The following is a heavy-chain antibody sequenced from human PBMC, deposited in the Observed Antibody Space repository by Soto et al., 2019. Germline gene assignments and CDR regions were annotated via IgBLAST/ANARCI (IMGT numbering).Heavy chain of an antibody. V-gene: IGHV3-74*02. CDR1: GFTFSNYW. CDR2: INSDGSVS. D-gene: IGHD2-15*01. J-gene: IGHJ6*03. Sequence: EVQLVESGGGLVQPGGSLRLSCAASGFTFSNYWMYWVRQAPGKGLEWVSRINSDGSVSSHADSVRGRLTISRDSVKNTLYQPMDSLRVEDTAVYFCARGDCVGGTCSALAGSVYYYMDVWGKGTTVTVFS. CDR3: ARGDCVGGTCSALAGSVYYYMDV.